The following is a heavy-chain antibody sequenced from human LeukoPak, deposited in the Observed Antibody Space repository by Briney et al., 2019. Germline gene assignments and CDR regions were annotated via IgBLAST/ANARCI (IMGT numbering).Heavy chain of an antibody. CDR1: GGSISSYY. Sequence: SETLSLTCTVSGGSISSYYWSWIRQPPGKGLEWIGYIYYSGSTNYNPSLKSRVTISVDTSKNQFSLQLSSVTAADTAVYYCARHSSSRYYYGMDVWGQGTTVTVSS. CDR3: ARHSSSRYYYGMDV. J-gene: IGHJ6*02. D-gene: IGHD6-13*01. CDR2: IYYSGST. V-gene: IGHV4-59*08.